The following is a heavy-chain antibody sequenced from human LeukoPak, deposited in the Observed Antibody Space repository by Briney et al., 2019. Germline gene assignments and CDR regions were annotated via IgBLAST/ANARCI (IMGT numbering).Heavy chain of an antibody. J-gene: IGHJ4*02. Sequence: PGGSLRLSCAASGFTFVNYAMTWVRQAPGQGLECVSVITGSGGSTNYADSVKGRFTISRDNSKNTLYLQMNSPRAEDTAVYYCARAMRGYQLLPDYWGQGALVTVSS. V-gene: IGHV3-23*01. CDR2: ITGSGGST. D-gene: IGHD2-2*01. CDR1: GFTFVNYA. CDR3: ARAMRGYQLLPDY.